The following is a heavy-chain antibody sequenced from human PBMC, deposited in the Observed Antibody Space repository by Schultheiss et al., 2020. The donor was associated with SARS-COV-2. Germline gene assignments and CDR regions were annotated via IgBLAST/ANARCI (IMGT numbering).Heavy chain of an antibody. V-gene: IGHV4-4*02. J-gene: IGHJ4*02. Sequence: SETLSLTCAVSGGSISSSNWWSWVRQPPGKGLEWIGEVYHGGSTNYNSSLKSRVTISVDTSKNQFSLKLSSVTAADTAVYYCARGGYYYDSSGYLAYWGQGTLVTVSS. D-gene: IGHD3-22*01. CDR1: GGSISSSNW. CDR3: ARGGYYYDSSGYLAY. CDR2: VYHGGST.